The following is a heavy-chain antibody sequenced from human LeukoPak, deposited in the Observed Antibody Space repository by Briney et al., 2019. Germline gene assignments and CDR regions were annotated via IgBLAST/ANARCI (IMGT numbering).Heavy chain of an antibody. CDR3: ARDQGITMIVLDAFDI. Sequence: GGSLRLSCAASGFTFSSYSMNWVRQAPGKGLEWVSYISSSGSTIYYADSVKGRFTISRDNAKNTLYLQMNSLRAEDTAVYYCARDQGITMIVLDAFDIWGQGTMVTASS. CDR1: GFTFSSYS. J-gene: IGHJ3*02. CDR2: ISSSGSTI. D-gene: IGHD3-22*01. V-gene: IGHV3-48*04.